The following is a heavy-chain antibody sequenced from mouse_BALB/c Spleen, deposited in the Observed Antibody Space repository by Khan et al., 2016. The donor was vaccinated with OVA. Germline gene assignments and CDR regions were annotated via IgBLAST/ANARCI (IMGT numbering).Heavy chain of an antibody. Sequence: EVELVESGGDLVKPGGSLKLSCAASGFTFSSYSMSWVRQTPDKRLEWVASISSGGDYTYYPASVKGRFTISRDNAKNTLYLQMSDLKSEDTAMYYCADHLTGSFAYRVQGSLVTVSA. CDR2: ISSGGDYT. CDR1: GFTFSSYS. V-gene: IGHV5-6*01. D-gene: IGHD4-1*01. J-gene: IGHJ3*01. CDR3: ADHLTGSFAY.